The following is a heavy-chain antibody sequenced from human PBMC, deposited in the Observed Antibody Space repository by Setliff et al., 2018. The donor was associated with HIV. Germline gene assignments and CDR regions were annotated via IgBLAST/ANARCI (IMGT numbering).Heavy chain of an antibody. D-gene: IGHD5-12*01. CDR1: GFSFSDSH. CDR2: IKQDGSEN. J-gene: IGHJ4*02. V-gene: IGHV3-7*01. Sequence: GGSLRLSCAASGFSFSDSHMTWVRQAPGKGLEWVANIKQDGSENYFVDSVKGRFTISRDNTRSSLFLHMDSLTAEDTAVYYCAREALSRDGYSYFDYWGRGTLVTVSS. CDR3: AREALSRDGYSYFDY.